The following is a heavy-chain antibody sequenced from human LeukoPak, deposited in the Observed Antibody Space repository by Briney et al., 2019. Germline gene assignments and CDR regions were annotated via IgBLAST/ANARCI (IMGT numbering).Heavy chain of an antibody. V-gene: IGHV1-2*02. Sequence: ASVKVSCTASGHIFTVDSIRWVRQAPGQGLEWLGWVHLNGGGTYRAQKFQGRVTMTKGSSISTASMELSGLTSGDTAVYYCATAQHCSGGTCYAWTDAFHVWGQGTMVIVSS. D-gene: IGHD2-15*01. CDR3: ATAQHCSGGTCYAWTDAFHV. J-gene: IGHJ3*01. CDR2: VHLNGGGT. CDR1: GHIFTVDS.